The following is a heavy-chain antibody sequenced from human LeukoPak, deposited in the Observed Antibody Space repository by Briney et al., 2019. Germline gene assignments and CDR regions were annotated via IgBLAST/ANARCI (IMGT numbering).Heavy chain of an antibody. D-gene: IGHD4-17*01. Sequence: SETLSLTCTVSGGSISSYYWSWIRQPPGKGLEWIGYIYYSGSTNYNPSLKSRVTISVDTSKNQFSLKLSSVTAADTAVYYCARAHYGDYVWFDPWGQGTLVTVSS. CDR1: GGSISSYY. J-gene: IGHJ5*02. CDR3: ARAHYGDYVWFDP. V-gene: IGHV4-59*12. CDR2: IYYSGST.